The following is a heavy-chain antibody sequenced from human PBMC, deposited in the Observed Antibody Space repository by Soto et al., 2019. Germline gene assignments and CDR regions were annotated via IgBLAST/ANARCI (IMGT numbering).Heavy chain of an antibody. Sequence: GESLKISCKGSGYSFTSYWIGWVRQMPGKGLEWMGIIYPGDSDTRYSPSFQGQVTISADKSISTAYLQWSSLKASDTAMYYCARTDRVSCSGGGCYYYYYGMDVWGQGTTVTVSS. CDR2: IYPGDSDT. CDR1: GYSFTSYW. V-gene: IGHV5-51*01. CDR3: ARTDRVSCSGGGCYYYYYGMDV. J-gene: IGHJ6*02. D-gene: IGHD2-15*01.